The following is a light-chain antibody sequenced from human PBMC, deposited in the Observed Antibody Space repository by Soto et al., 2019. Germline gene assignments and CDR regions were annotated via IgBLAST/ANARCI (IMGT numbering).Light chain of an antibody. V-gene: IGKV1-5*03. CDR1: QSISNW. CDR2: RAS. J-gene: IGKJ1*01. Sequence: DIQMTQSPSTLSASVGDRVIITCRASQSISNWLAWYQQKPGKAPKLLIYRASNLEGGVSSRFSGSGSGTEFALTISSLQSDDFATYYCQQYNGYPRTFGQGTKVE. CDR3: QQYNGYPRT.